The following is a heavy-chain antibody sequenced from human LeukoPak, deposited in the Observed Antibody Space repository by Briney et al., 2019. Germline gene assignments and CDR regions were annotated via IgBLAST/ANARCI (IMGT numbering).Heavy chain of an antibody. D-gene: IGHD6-13*01. CDR1: GGSISSYY. J-gene: IGHJ4*02. CDR3: ARVDGWYRGRKSLTY. CDR2: IYYRGST. Sequence: SETLSLTCTVSGGSISSYYWGWVRQPPGKGLEWIGSIYYRGSTDYNPSLNSRVTISIDTSRNQFSLKLRSVTAADTAVYYCARVDGWYRGRKSLTYWGQGTLVTVSS. V-gene: IGHV4-39*07.